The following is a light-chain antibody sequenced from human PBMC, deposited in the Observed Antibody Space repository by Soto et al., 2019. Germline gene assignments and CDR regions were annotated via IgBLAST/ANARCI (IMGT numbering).Light chain of an antibody. CDR2: WAS. CDR1: QTLLYRSNNKNY. J-gene: IGKJ1*01. CDR3: QQYYSTPPT. V-gene: IGKV4-1*01. Sequence: DIVMTQSPDSLAVSLGERATINCKSSQTLLYRSNNKNYLAWYQQKPGQPPKLLIYWASTRESGVPDRFSGSGSGTDFTLTISSLQAEDVAVYYCQQYYSTPPTFGQGTKVEIK.